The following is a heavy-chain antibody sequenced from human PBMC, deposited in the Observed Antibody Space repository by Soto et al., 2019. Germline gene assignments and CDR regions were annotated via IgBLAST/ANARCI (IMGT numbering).Heavy chain of an antibody. CDR1: GVSFSGYY. Sequence: ETLSLTCTVYGVSFSGYYWSWIRQPPGKGLEWIGEINHSGSTNYNPSLKSRVTISVDTSKNQFSLKLSSVTAADTAVYYCARGGESGSWYDLMNWFDPWGQGTLVTVSS. V-gene: IGHV4-34*01. D-gene: IGHD6-13*01. J-gene: IGHJ5*01. CDR3: ARGGESGSWYDLMNWFDP. CDR2: INHSGST.